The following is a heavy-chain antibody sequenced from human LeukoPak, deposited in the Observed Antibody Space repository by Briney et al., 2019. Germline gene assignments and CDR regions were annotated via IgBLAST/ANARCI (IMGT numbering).Heavy chain of an antibody. D-gene: IGHD4-23*01. J-gene: IGHJ4*02. V-gene: IGHV1-18*04. CDR2: ISAYNGNT. CDR1: GYTFTSYY. Sequence: GASVKVSCKASGYTFTSYYMHWVRQAPGQGLEWMGWISAYNGNTNYAQKLQGRVTMTTDTSTSTAYMELRSLRSDDTAVYYCARKNDYGGNWADYWGQGTLVTVPS. CDR3: ARKNDYGGNWADY.